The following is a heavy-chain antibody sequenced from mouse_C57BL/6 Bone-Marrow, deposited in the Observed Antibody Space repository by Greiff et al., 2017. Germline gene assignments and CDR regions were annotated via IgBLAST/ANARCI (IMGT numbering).Heavy chain of an antibody. D-gene: IGHD1-1*01. CDR1: GFTFSDYY. V-gene: IGHV5-12*01. Sequence: EVKVVESGGGLVQPGGSLKLSCAASGFTFSDYYMYWVRQTPEKRLEWVAYISNGGGSTYYPDTVKGRFTISSDNAKNTLYLQMSRLKSEDTAMYYCARDYYGSSDYWGQGTTLTVSS. J-gene: IGHJ2*01. CDR2: ISNGGGST. CDR3: ARDYYGSSDY.